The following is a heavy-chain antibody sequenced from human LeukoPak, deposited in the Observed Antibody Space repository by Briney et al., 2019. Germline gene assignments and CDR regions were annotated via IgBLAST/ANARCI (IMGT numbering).Heavy chain of an antibody. V-gene: IGHV4-61*02. CDR2: IYTSGST. CDR3: ATLGGDGYNSPRFDY. J-gene: IGHJ4*02. Sequence: SETLSLTCTVSGGSISSGSYYWSWIRQPAGKGLEWIGRIYTSGSTNYNPSLKSRVTISVDTSKNQFSLKLSSVTAADTAVYYCATLGGDGYNSPRFDYWGQGTLVTVSS. D-gene: IGHD5-24*01. CDR1: GGSISSGSYY.